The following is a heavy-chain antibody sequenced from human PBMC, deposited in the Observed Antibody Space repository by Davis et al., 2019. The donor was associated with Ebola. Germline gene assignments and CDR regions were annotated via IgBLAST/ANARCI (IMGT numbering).Heavy chain of an antibody. CDR1: GGPFRSAG. Sequence: AASVKVSCKASGGPFRSAGISWVRQAPGQGLEWMGRIIHILGMTDYAQKFQGRVIITADKSTNTAYMELHSLRSEDTALYYWAKDQGVGANRIYHRGQG. V-gene: IGHV1-69*04. CDR3: AKDQGVGANRIYH. J-gene: IGHJ4*02. CDR2: IIHILGMT. D-gene: IGHD1-26*01.